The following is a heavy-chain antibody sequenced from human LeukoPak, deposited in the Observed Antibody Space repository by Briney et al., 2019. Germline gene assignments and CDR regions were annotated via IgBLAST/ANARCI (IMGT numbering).Heavy chain of an antibody. Sequence: GESLKISCEGSGYNFTSYWIAWVRQMPGKGLEWMGITYPGDSDTRYSPSFQGQVTISADKSISTAYLQWGSLKASDTAMYYCARQGYSSADYWGQGTLVTVSS. J-gene: IGHJ4*02. CDR3: ARQGYSSADY. CDR1: GYNFTSYW. CDR2: TYPGDSDT. V-gene: IGHV5-51*01. D-gene: IGHD6-19*01.